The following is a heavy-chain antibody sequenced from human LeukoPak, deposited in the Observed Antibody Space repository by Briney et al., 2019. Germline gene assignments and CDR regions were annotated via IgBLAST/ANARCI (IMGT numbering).Heavy chain of an antibody. D-gene: IGHD2-2*01. Sequence: SETLSLTCAVYGGSFSGYYWSWIRQLPGKGLEWIGEINHSGSTNYNPFLKSRVTISVDTSKNQFSLKLSSVTAADTAVYYCARGSVNYCSSTSCSGAFDIWGQGTMVTVSS. V-gene: IGHV4-34*01. CDR2: INHSGST. CDR1: GGSFSGYY. J-gene: IGHJ3*02. CDR3: ARGSVNYCSSTSCSGAFDI.